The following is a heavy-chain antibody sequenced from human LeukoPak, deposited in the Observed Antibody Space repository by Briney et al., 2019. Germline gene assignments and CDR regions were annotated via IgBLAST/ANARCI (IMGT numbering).Heavy chain of an antibody. Sequence: SQTLSLTCSVSGDSISSDGYYWTWIRHHPGKGLEWIGYMYHSGSTYYNPSLKSRVTISVDTSKNQFSMKLTSVTAADTAVYYCARVSGPGTKSRAVWWFDPWGQGTLVTVSS. CDR2: MYHSGST. CDR1: GDSISSDGYY. CDR3: ARVSGPGTKSRAVWWFDP. V-gene: IGHV4-31*03. J-gene: IGHJ5*02. D-gene: IGHD3-16*01.